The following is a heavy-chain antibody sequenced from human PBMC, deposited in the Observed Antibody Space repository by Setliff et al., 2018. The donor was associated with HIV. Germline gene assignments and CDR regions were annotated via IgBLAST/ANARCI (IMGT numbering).Heavy chain of an antibody. Sequence: GGSLRLSCAASGFTFSAYAMTWVRQAPGKGREWVSATTSNGRTTDYAESVRGRFILSRDNSGNTLYLQMTSLRAEDTATYYCAKAWGSGYPSFESALMFDVWGQGTLVTVSS. J-gene: IGHJ4*02. CDR3: AKAWGSGYPSFESALMFDV. CDR1: GFTFSAYA. CDR2: TTSNGRTT. D-gene: IGHD3-16*01. V-gene: IGHV3-23*01.